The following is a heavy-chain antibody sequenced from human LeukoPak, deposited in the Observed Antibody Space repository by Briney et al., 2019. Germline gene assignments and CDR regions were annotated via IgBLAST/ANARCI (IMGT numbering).Heavy chain of an antibody. V-gene: IGHV3-7*01. Sequence: GGSLRLSCAASGFTFSSYCMSWVRQAPGKGLEWMSDIKQDGTAKYYVDSVKGRFTISRDNAKNSLYLQMNSLRAEDTAVYYCARVRGICSTSCFGKNWFDPWGQGTLVTVSS. CDR1: GFTFSSYC. D-gene: IGHD2-2*01. J-gene: IGHJ5*02. CDR2: IKQDGTAK. CDR3: ARVRGICSTSCFGKNWFDP.